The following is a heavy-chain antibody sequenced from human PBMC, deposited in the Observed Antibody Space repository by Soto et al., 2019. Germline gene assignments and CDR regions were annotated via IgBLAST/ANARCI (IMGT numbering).Heavy chain of an antibody. CDR3: ARVKSCSGGSCYRTFDY. Sequence: QVQLVQSGAEVKKPGASVKVSCKASGYTFTSYDINWVRQATGQGLEWMGWMNPNSGNTGNAQKVQGRITMTRNTTISTAYMERSSLRSEDTAAYYAARVKSCSGGSCYRTFDYWGQGTLVTVSS. J-gene: IGHJ4*02. D-gene: IGHD2-15*01. CDR1: GYTFTSYD. CDR2: MNPNSGNT. V-gene: IGHV1-8*01.